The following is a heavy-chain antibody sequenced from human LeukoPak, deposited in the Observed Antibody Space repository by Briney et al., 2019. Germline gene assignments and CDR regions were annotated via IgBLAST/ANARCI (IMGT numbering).Heavy chain of an antibody. J-gene: IGHJ4*02. CDR2: ISYDGSNK. CDR1: GFTFSSYA. V-gene: IGHV3-30*04. D-gene: IGHD5-12*01. CDR3: ARDGRSGYEPEYYFDY. Sequence: GRSLGLSCAASGFTFSSYAMHWVRQAPGKGLEWVAVISYDGSNKYYADSVKGRFTISRDNSKNTLYLQMNSLRAEDTAVYYCARDGRSGYEPEYYFDYWGQGTLVTVSS.